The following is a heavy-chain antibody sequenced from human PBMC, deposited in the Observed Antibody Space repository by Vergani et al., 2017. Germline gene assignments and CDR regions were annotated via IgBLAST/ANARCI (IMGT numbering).Heavy chain of an antibody. V-gene: IGHV3-48*03. CDR2: INVNDVTQ. CDR1: GYEFNNYA. Sequence: EVSLMESGGDLVQPGGSLTLSCAGSGYEFNNYAIHWLRQAPGKALEWVAYINVNDVTQYYADSVAGRFPVSRDSVRKSVSLRMNSLRVEGTAVYYCARPSYGSEYDSYYGLAVWGKGTTVLVSS. D-gene: IGHD3-10*01. CDR3: ARPSYGSEYDSYYGLAV. J-gene: IGHJ6*04.